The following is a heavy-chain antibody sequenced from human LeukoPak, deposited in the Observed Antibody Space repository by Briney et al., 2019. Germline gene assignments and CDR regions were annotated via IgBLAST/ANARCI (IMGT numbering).Heavy chain of an antibody. Sequence: GGSLRLSCAASGFTFSSYAMGWVRQAPGKGLEWVSSIKGGGGDPFYADSVRGRFTISRDNSKHTLYLQLNSLRAEDTAVYFCAKGGHDFNPFYCWGQGALVTVSS. CDR3: AKGGHDFNPFYC. CDR1: GFTFSSYA. V-gene: IGHV3-23*01. CDR2: IKGGGGDP. D-gene: IGHD2-21*02. J-gene: IGHJ4*02.